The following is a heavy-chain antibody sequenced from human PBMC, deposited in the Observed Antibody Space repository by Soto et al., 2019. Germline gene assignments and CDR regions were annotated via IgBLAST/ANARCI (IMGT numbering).Heavy chain of an antibody. J-gene: IGHJ2*01. CDR1: GFTFSEQY. CDR3: VRDNRYGDYWYFDL. V-gene: IGHV3-72*01. CDR2: TRNKPKSPPT. Sequence: EVQLVESGGGLVQPGGSLRLSCEASGFTFSEQYMDWVRQAPGKGLEWVGRTRNKPKSPPTQYAAYVKGRFTISRDDSKNSLYLQMNSLRTEDTAVYYCVRDNRYGDYWYFDLWGRGTLVTVSS. D-gene: IGHD4-17*01.